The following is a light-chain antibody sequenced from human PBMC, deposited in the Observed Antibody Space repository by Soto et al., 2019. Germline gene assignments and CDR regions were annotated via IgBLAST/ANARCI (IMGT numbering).Light chain of an antibody. V-gene: IGKV3-20*01. Sequence: EFGLTQSPGTLSLSPGERATLSCRASQTVRNNYLAWYQQKPGQAPRLLIYDASSRATGIPDRFSGSGSGTDFTLTISRLEPEDFAVYYCQQYGSSPITFGQGTRLEIK. J-gene: IGKJ5*01. CDR1: QTVRNNY. CDR3: QQYGSSPIT. CDR2: DAS.